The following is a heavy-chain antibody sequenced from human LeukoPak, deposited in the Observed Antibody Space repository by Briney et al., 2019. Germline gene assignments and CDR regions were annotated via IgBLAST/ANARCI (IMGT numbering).Heavy chain of an antibody. D-gene: IGHD3-16*01. CDR2: ISGSGGST. V-gene: IGHV3-23*01. CDR3: AKMSDIVMIRGGFDY. Sequence: GGSLRLSCAASGFTFSSYAMHWVRQAPGKGLEWVSAISGSGGSTYYADSVKGRFTISRDNSKNMLYLQMNSLRDEDTAVYYCAKMSDIVMIRGGFDYWGQGTLVTVSS. CDR1: GFTFSSYA. J-gene: IGHJ4*02.